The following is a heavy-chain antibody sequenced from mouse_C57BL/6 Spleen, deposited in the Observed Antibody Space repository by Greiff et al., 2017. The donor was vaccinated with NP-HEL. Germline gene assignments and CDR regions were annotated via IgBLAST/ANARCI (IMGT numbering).Heavy chain of an antibody. CDR3: ASALPPFDY. CDR1: GYSITSGYY. D-gene: IGHD2-10*01. V-gene: IGHV3-6*01. CDR2: ISYDGSN. Sequence: EVQVVESGPGLVKPSQSLSLTCSVTGYSITSGYYWNWIRQFPGNKLEWMGYISYDGSNNYNPSLKNRISITRDTSKNQFFLKLNSVTTEDTATYYCASALPPFDYWGQGTTLTVSS. J-gene: IGHJ2*01.